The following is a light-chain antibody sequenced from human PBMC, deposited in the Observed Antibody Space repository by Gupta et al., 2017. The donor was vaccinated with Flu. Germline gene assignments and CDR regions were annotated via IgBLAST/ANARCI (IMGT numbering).Light chain of an antibody. CDR1: QSIRNY. J-gene: IGKJ2*01. Sequence: DIQMTQSPSSLSASVGDRLTITCRASQSIRNYLNWYQQKPGKVPKLLIYAASTLQSGVPSRFSGSGYGTDFTLTISRLQPEDLATYYCQQRVSTPHTFGQGTKLQIK. V-gene: IGKV1-39*01. CDR2: AAS. CDR3: QQRVSTPHT.